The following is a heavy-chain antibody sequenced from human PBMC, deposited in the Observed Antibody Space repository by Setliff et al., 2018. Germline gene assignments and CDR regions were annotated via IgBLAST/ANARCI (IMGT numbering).Heavy chain of an antibody. CDR2: IYSSGST. J-gene: IGHJ4*02. CDR3: ARGYYDILTGYYIGY. Sequence: PSETLSLTCTVSGGSISSGDYYWSWIRQPPGKGLEWIGYIYSSGSTYYNPSLKSRVSISVDTSKNQFSLKLSSATAAETAVYYCARGYYDILTGYYIGYWGQGTLVTVSS. D-gene: IGHD3-9*01. V-gene: IGHV4-30-4*08. CDR1: GGSISSGDYY.